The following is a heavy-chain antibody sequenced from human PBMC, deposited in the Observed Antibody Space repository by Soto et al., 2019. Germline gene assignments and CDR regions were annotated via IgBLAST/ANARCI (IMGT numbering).Heavy chain of an antibody. CDR3: ARAPDVDTDYSYYGMDV. CDR2: TYYRSKWYN. Sequence: SQTLSLTCAISGDSVSSNSAAWNCIRQSPSRGLEWLGRTYYRSKWYNDYAVSVKSRITINPDTSKNQFSLQLNSVTPEDTAVYYCARAPDVDTDYSYYGMDVWGQGPTVTV. J-gene: IGHJ6*02. D-gene: IGHD5-18*01. V-gene: IGHV6-1*01. CDR1: GDSVSSNSAA.